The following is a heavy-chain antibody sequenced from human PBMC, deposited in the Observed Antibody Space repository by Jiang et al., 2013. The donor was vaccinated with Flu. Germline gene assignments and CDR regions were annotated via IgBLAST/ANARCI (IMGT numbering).Heavy chain of an antibody. V-gene: IGHV3-48*01. CDR2: INGNSRTI. Sequence: VQLVESGGTLVQPGGSLTLSCLASGFTFNAYGMAWVRQAPGQGPEWISYINGNSRTIYYADSVKGRFTVSRDNARNSLSLHMTSLRAADTATYYCARGRTTGRQIVAPVTRAYFFEFWGQGLWSPSPQ. J-gene: IGHJ4*02. D-gene: IGHD5-12*01. CDR3: ARGRTTGRQIVAPVTRAYFFEF. CDR1: GFTFNAYG.